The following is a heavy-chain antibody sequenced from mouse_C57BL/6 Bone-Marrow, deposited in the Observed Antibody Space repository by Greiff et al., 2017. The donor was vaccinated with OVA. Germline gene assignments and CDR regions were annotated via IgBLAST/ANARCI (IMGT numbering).Heavy chain of an antibody. Sequence: EVMLVESGTVLARPGASVKMSCKTSGYTFTSYWMHWVKQRPGQGLEWIGAIYPGNSDTSYNQKFKGKAKLTAVTSASTAYMELSSLTNEDSAVYYCTIDSSGYYAMDYWGQGTAVTVSS. CDR1: GYTFTSYW. CDR2: IYPGNSDT. V-gene: IGHV1-5*01. D-gene: IGHD3-2*02. CDR3: TIDSSGYYAMDY. J-gene: IGHJ4*01.